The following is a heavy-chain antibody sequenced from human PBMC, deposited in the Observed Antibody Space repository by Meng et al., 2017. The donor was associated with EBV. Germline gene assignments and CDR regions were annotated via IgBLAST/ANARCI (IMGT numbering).Heavy chain of an antibody. CDR2: MNPDSGDT. V-gene: IGHV1-8*01. J-gene: IGHJ5*02. Sequence: QVQLVQSGAEVKKPGASGKVSCKASGYTFTRYDINWVRQAPGQGLEWMGWMNPDSGDTGYAQKFQGRVTMTRDTSINTAYMDLSNLKSEDTALYYCARDVYGSGTYRSDPWGQGTLVTVSS. CDR3: ARDVYGSGTYRSDP. D-gene: IGHD3-10*01. CDR1: GYTFTRYD.